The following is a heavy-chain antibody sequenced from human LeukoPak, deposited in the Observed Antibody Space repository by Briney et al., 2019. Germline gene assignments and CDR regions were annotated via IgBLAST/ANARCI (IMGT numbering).Heavy chain of an antibody. Sequence: GGSLRLSCAASGFTFSNYGMNWVRQAPGKGLEWVSGISGSGGSTYSADSVKGRFIISRDNSKNMLYLQMNSLRAEDTAVYYCAKMSYDYVWGSYRSYYFDYWGQGTLVTVSS. CDR3: AKMSYDYVWGSYRSYYFDY. CDR1: GFTFSNYG. V-gene: IGHV3-23*01. D-gene: IGHD3-16*02. J-gene: IGHJ4*02. CDR2: ISGSGGST.